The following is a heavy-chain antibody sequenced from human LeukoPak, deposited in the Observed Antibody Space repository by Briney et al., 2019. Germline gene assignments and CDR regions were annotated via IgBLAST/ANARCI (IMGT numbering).Heavy chain of an antibody. CDR2: IYYSGST. CDR3: ARVRLSYYYMDV. D-gene: IGHD2/OR15-2a*01. J-gene: IGHJ6*03. CDR1: GGSISSYY. Sequence: SETLSLTCTVSGGSISSYYWSWIRRPPGKGLEWIGYIYYSGSTNYSPSLKSRVTISVDTSKNQFSLKLSSVTAADTAVYYCARVRLSYYYMDVWGKGTTVTVSS. V-gene: IGHV4-59*12.